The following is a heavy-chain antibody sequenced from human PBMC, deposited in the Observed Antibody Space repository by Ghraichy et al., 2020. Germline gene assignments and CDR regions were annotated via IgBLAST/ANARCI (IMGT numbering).Heavy chain of an antibody. D-gene: IGHD6-13*01. V-gene: IGHV1-2*04. CDR2: INPNSGGT. CDR1: GYTFTGYY. CDR3: ARDEGMRLSSRWWVSMDV. J-gene: IGHJ6*02. Sequence: ASVKVSCKASGYTFTGYYMHWVRQAPGQGLEWMGWINPNSGGTNYAQKFQGWVTMTRDTSISTAYMELSRLRSDDTAVYYCARDEGMRLSSRWWVSMDVWGQGTTVTVSS.